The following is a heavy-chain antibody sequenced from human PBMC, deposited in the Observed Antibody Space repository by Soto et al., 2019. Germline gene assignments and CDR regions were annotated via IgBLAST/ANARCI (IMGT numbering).Heavy chain of an antibody. CDR3: AKDRYFDSYYLDS. J-gene: IGHJ4*02. D-gene: IGHD3-9*01. V-gene: IGHV3-30-3*01. CDR1: GFTFSRYA. Sequence: GGSLRLSCAASGFTFSRYAIHWVRQAPGKGLEWVTVVSYDGNQKHYADSVKGRFTVSRDDSENTVFLQMTSLRPEDTATYYCAKDRYFDSYYLDSWGQGTLVTVSS. CDR2: VSYDGNQK.